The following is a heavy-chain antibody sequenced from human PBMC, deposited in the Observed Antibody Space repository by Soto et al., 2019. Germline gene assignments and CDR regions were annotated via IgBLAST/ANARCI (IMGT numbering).Heavy chain of an antibody. CDR1: GYTFTGYY. Sequence: ASVKVSCKASGYTFTGYYMHWVRQAPGQGLEWMGWINPNSGGTKYAQKFQGRVTMTRDTSISTAYMELSRLRSDDTAVYYCARLLSSGWDDYWGQGTLVTVSS. D-gene: IGHD6-19*01. V-gene: IGHV1-2*02. CDR2: INPNSGGT. J-gene: IGHJ4*02. CDR3: ARLLSSGWDDY.